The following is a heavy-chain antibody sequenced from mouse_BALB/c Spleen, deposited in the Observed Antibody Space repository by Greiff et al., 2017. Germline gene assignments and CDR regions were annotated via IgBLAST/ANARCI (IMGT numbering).Heavy chain of an antibody. D-gene: IGHD3-3*01. J-gene: IGHJ3*01. CDR3: ARQVVGAWFAY. CDR1: GFTFSSYG. Sequence: EVQGVESGGDLVKPGGSLKLSCAASGFTFSSYGMSWVRQTPDKRLEWVATISSGGSYTYYPDSVKGRFTISRDNAKNTLYLQMSSLKSEDTAMYYCARQVVGAWFAYWGQGTLVTVSA. CDR2: ISSGGSYT. V-gene: IGHV5-6*01.